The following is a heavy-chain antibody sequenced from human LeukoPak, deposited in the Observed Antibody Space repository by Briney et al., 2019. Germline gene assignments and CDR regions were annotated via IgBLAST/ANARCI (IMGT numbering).Heavy chain of an antibody. Sequence: GGSLRLSCAASGFTFSSYWMHWVRQAPGKGLVWVSRINSDGSSTSYADSVKGRFTISRDNAKNTLYLQMNSLRAEGTAVYYCAKSGRGDYYDSSGYYNLFDYWGQGTLVTVSS. D-gene: IGHD3-22*01. J-gene: IGHJ4*02. CDR1: GFTFSSYW. CDR3: AKSGRGDYYDSSGYYNLFDY. V-gene: IGHV3-74*01. CDR2: INSDGSST.